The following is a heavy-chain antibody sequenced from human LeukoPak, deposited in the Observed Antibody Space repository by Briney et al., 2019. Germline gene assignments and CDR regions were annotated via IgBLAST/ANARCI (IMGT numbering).Heavy chain of an antibody. D-gene: IGHD3-22*01. Sequence: SVKVSCKASGGTFSSYAISWVRQAPGQGLEWMGGIIPIFGTANYAQKFQGRVTITADESTSTAYMELSSLRPEDTAVYYCAAYWLFLGNYFDYWGQGTLVTVSS. CDR2: IIPIFGTA. CDR1: GGTFSSYA. V-gene: IGHV1-69*13. J-gene: IGHJ4*02. CDR3: AAYWLFLGNYFDY.